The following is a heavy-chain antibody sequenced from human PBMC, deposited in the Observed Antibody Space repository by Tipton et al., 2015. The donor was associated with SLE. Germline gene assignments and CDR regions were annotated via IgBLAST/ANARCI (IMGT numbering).Heavy chain of an antibody. CDR1: GGSISSHY. J-gene: IGHJ3*01. D-gene: IGHD2-8*01. CDR2: IYSRGST. V-gene: IGHV4-59*11. Sequence: TLSLTCTVSGGSISSHYWSWIRQPPGKGLEWIGYIYSRGSTNYNPSLKSRVTISVDTSKNQFSLKLSSVTAADTAVYYCAGEGQGYCTDGVCLVDVLHVWGPGTMVTVSS. CDR3: AGEGQGYCTDGVCLVDVLHV.